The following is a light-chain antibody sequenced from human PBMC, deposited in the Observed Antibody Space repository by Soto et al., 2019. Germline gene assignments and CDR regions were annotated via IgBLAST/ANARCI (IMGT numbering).Light chain of an antibody. CDR3: QSYDSRNPWV. CDR2: ADN. J-gene: IGLJ3*02. CDR1: SGSIASNY. V-gene: IGLV6-57*01. Sequence: NFMLTQPHSVSESPGKTITISCTRSSGSIASNYVQWYQQRPGSSPTTVIYADNQRPSGVPDRFSGSIDRSSNSASLTISGLKTEDEADYYCQSYDSRNPWVFGGGTKVTVL.